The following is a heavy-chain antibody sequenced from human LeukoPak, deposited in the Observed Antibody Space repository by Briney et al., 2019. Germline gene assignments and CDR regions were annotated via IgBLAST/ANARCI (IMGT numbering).Heavy chain of an antibody. CDR3: ARGYSSSWYLD. Sequence: GGSLRLSCAASGFTFSSSWMTWVRQAPGKGLEWLANIKGDGSDKNYVDSVKGRFTISRDNAKKSLSLQMNSLRADDTAVYYCARGYSSSWYLDWGQGTLVTVSS. CDR2: IKGDGSDK. D-gene: IGHD6-13*01. J-gene: IGHJ4*02. V-gene: IGHV3-7*01. CDR1: GFTFSSSW.